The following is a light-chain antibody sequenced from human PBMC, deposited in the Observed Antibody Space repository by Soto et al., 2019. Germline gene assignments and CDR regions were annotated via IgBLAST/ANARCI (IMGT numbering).Light chain of an antibody. CDR1: QSISSW. V-gene: IGKV1-5*03. J-gene: IGKJ1*01. CDR2: KAS. CDR3: QQYNSYWT. Sequence: DIQMTQSPSTLSASVGDRVTITCRASQSISSWLAWYQQKPGKAPKLLIYKASSLESGVPSRFSGSGSGTKFTLTISRLQPDDFSADYCQQYNSYWTFGQGTKVEIK.